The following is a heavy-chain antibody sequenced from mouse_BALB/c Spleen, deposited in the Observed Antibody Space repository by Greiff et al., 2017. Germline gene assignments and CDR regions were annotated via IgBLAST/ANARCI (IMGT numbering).Heavy chain of an antibody. D-gene: IGHD2-10*02. Sequence: VQLKESGPELVKPGASVKMSCKASGYTFTSYVMHWVKQKPGQGLEWIGYINPYNDGTKYNEKFKGKATLTSDKSSSTAYMELSSLTSEDSAVYYCASRGYGNSYAMDYWGQGTSVTVSS. V-gene: IGHV1-14*01. CDR3: ASRGYGNSYAMDY. J-gene: IGHJ4*01. CDR1: GYTFTSYV. CDR2: INPYNDGT.